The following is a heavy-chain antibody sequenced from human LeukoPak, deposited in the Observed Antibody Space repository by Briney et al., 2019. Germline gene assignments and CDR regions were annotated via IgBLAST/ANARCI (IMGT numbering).Heavy chain of an antibody. CDR1: GYIFNTYW. V-gene: IGHV5-51*01. CDR3: AREGRSSSPMDY. Sequence: GASLKICCKGSGYIFNTYWIWWGRHTPGKGLEWMGINYPGDSDNSYSPSFQGQVTISADKSLSTAYLQWGSLKASDTAMYYCAREGRSSSPMDYWGQGTLVTVSS. D-gene: IGHD6-6*01. J-gene: IGHJ4*02. CDR2: NYPGDSDN.